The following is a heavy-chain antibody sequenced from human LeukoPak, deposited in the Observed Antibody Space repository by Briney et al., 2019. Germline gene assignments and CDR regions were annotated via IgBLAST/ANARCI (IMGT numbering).Heavy chain of an antibody. CDR3: ARDNFGVVNY. CDR2: LIPIFGIA. V-gene: IGHV1-69*04. CDR1: GGTFSSYA. J-gene: IGHJ4*02. D-gene: IGHD3-3*01. Sequence: ASVQVSCMASGGTFSSYAISWVRQAPGQGLAWMGRLIPIFGIANYPQKFQGRVTITADKSTSTAYMELSSLRSEDTAVYYCARDNFGVVNYWGQGTLVTVSS.